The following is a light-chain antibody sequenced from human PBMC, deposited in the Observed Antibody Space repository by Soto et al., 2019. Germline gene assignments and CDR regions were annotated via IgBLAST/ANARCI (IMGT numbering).Light chain of an antibody. V-gene: IGKV3-11*01. Sequence: EIVLTQSPATLSLSPGERATLSCRASQSVSSYLAWHQQKPGQAPRLLIYDASNRATGIPARFSGSGSGTDFNLTISSLEPEEFAVYYCQQRSKWPPRYTFGQGTKLAIK. CDR3: QQRSKWPPRYT. CDR1: QSVSSY. J-gene: IGKJ2*01. CDR2: DAS.